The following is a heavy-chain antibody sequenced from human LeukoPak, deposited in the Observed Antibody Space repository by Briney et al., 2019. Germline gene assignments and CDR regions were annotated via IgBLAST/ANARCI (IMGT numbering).Heavy chain of an antibody. D-gene: IGHD2-2*03. CDR3: ARHTSDGYGPAPYGFDI. Sequence: SETLSLTCTVSGASISSHYWSWIRQPPGKGLEWIGYLYYSGRTNYNPSLKSRVTISVDTSKNQFSLKLSSVTAADTAVYYCARHTSDGYGPAPYGFDIWGQGTMVTVSS. CDR1: GASISSHY. V-gene: IGHV4-59*08. CDR2: LYYSGRT. J-gene: IGHJ3*02.